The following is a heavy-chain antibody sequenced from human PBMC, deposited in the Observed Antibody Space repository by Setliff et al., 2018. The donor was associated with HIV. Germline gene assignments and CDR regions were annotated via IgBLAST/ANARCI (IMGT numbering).Heavy chain of an antibody. Sequence: PGGSLRLSCVASGLPFYNYWMTWLHRAPGRGLEWVANIKQDGSDMHYIESVKGRFTIFRDNAKNSVFLQMNSLRAEDTGVYYCASEVCRHSGGYCYDSYAFDIWGQGTLVTVSS. CDR1: GLPFYNYW. V-gene: IGHV3-7*01. D-gene: IGHD3-22*01. J-gene: IGHJ3*02. CDR3: ASEVCRHSGGYCYDSYAFDI. CDR2: IKQDGSDM.